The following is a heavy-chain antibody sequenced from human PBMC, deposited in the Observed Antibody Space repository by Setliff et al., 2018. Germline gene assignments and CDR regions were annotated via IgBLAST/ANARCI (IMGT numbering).Heavy chain of an antibody. J-gene: IGHJ6*02. CDR3: ARRLPYFGMDV. CDR1: GFVFGTYG. V-gene: IGHV3-30*02. D-gene: IGHD3-9*01. Sequence: PGGSLRLSCAASGFVFGTYGMHWVRQAPGKGLDWVASVRFDGSYKVYADSVKGRFTISRDNSKNTLYLQMTRLRAEDTAVYYCARRLPYFGMDVWGQGTTVTVSS. CDR2: VRFDGSYK.